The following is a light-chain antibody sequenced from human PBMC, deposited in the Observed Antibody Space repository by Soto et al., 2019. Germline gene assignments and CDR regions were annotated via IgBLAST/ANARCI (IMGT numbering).Light chain of an antibody. CDR3: CSYAGTTTFVV. J-gene: IGLJ2*01. Sequence: QSALTQPASVSGSPGQSITISCTGTNTDIGIYNLVSWYQQHPGKVPKVIIYEVAKRPSGVSDRFSGSKSGNTASLTISGLQPEDEADYYCCSYAGTTTFVVFGGGTKVTVL. CDR1: NTDIGIYNL. CDR2: EVA. V-gene: IGLV2-23*02.